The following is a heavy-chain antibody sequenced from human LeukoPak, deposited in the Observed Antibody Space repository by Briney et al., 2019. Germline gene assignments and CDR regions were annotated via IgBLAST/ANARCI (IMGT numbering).Heavy chain of an antibody. Sequence: GGSLRLSCAASGFTFSSYGMHWVRQAPDKGLEWVAVISYDGSNKYYADSVKGRFTISRDNSKNTLYLQMNSLRAEDTAVYCCAKIIAGTTVTTDYFDYWGQGTLVTVSS. CDR3: AKIIAGTTVTTDYFDY. CDR2: ISYDGSNK. D-gene: IGHD4-17*01. CDR1: GFTFSSYG. V-gene: IGHV3-30*18. J-gene: IGHJ4*02.